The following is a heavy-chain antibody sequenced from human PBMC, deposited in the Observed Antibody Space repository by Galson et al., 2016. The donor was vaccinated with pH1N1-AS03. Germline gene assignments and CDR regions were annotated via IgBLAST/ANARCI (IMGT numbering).Heavy chain of an antibody. V-gene: IGHV1-8*01. CDR2: MTPNNGNT. CDR1: GYTFTTYD. J-gene: IGHJ4*02. D-gene: IGHD3-16*01. CDR3: ARSFLGETDD. Sequence: SVKVSCKASGYTFTTYDINWVRQAAGQGLEWMGWMTPNNGNTGCAQRFQGRVTMTRNTSISTAYMELSGLQSEDTAVYYCARSFLGETDDWGQGTLVIASS.